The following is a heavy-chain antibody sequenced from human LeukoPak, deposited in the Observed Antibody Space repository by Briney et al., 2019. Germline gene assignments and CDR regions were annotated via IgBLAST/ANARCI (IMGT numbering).Heavy chain of an antibody. D-gene: IGHD6-13*01. V-gene: IGHV1-69*05. CDR2: IIPIFGTA. CDR1: GGTFSSYA. J-gene: IGHJ4*02. Sequence: ASVKVSCKASGGTFSSYAISWVRQAPGQGLEWMGGIIPIFGTANYAQKFQGRVTITTDESTSTAYMELSSLRSEDTAVYYCARSKFSSVYSSHDYWGQGTLVTVSS. CDR3: ARSKFSSVYSSHDY.